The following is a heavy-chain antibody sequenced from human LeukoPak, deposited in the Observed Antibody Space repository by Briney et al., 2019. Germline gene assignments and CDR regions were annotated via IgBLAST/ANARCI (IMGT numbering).Heavy chain of an antibody. Sequence: PSETLSLTCSVSGASTCNSSYYWGWIRQPPGKGLEWIGSIYYSGSTYYNPSLKSRVTISVDKSKNQFSLKLSSVTAADTAVYYCARRVIGGAFDIWGQGTMVTVSS. J-gene: IGHJ3*02. D-gene: IGHD2-21*01. V-gene: IGHV4-39*07. CDR2: IYYSGST. CDR1: GASTCNSSYY. CDR3: ARRVIGGAFDI.